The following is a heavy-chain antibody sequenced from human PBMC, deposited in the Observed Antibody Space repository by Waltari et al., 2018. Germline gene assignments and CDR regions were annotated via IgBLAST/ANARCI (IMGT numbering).Heavy chain of an antibody. D-gene: IGHD3-10*01. CDR3: VRDLGGSGNSWFDA. CDR1: SYSIRSGYF. V-gene: IGHV4-38-2*02. J-gene: IGHJ5*02. Sequence: QVQLQESGPGLARPSETLSLTCDVSSYSIRSGYFWGWIRQPPGKGLQWIGSISHSGSTYYNPSLKSRVTLSVDTSQNQFALKVTSVTAADTATYYCVRDLGGSGNSWFDAWGQGSLVIVSS. CDR2: ISHSGST.